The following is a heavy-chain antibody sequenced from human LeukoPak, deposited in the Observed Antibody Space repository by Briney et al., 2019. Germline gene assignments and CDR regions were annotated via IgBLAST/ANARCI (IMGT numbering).Heavy chain of an antibody. D-gene: IGHD2-15*01. CDR1: GYTFTGYY. Sequence: ASVKVSCKASGYTFTGYYMHWVRQAPGQGLEWMRWINPNSGGTNYAQKFQGRVTMTRDTSISTAYMELSRLRSDDTAVYYCARGRIGYCSGGSCYLYWGQGTLVTVSS. CDR3: ARGRIGYCSGGSCYLY. J-gene: IGHJ4*02. CDR2: INPNSGGT. V-gene: IGHV1-2*02.